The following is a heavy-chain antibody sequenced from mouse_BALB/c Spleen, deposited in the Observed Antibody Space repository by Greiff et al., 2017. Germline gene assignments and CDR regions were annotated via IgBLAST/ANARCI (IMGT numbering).Heavy chain of an antibody. V-gene: IGHV1S81*02. CDR3: TRLGIYYGNLYAMDY. CDR1: GYTFTSYY. J-gene: IGHJ4*01. CDR2: INPSNGGT. Sequence: VQLQQSGAELVKPGASVKLSCKASGYTFTSYYMYWVKQRPGQGLEWIGGINPSNGGTNFNEKFKSKATLTVDKSSSTAYMQLSSLTSEDSAVYYCTRLGIYYGNLYAMDYWGQGTSVTVSS. D-gene: IGHD2-1*01.